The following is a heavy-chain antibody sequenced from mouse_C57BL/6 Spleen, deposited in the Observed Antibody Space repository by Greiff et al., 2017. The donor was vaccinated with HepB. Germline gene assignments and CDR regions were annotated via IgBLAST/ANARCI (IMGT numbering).Heavy chain of an antibody. CDR2: IYPGSGST. D-gene: IGHD2-1*01. J-gene: IGHJ4*01. CDR1: GYTFTSYW. Sequence: QVQLQQPGAELVKPGASVKMSCKASGYTFTSYWITWVKQRPGQGLEWIGDIYPGSGSTKYNEKFKSKATLTVDTSSSTAYMQLSSLTSEDSAVYYCARNGNYWRAMDYWGQGTSVTVSS. CDR3: ARNGNYWRAMDY. V-gene: IGHV1-55*01.